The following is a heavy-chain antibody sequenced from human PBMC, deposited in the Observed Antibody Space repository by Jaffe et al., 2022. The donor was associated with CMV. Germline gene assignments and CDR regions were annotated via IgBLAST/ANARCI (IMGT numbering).Heavy chain of an antibody. D-gene: IGHD3-10*01. V-gene: IGHV4-34*01. CDR1: GGSFSGYY. J-gene: IGHJ4*02. CDR3: ARGGLIRTTYGYDY. Sequence: QVQLQQWGAGLLKPSETLSLTCAVYGGSFSGYYWSWIRQPPGKGLEWIGEINHSGSTNYNPSLKSRVTISVDTSKNQFSLKLSSVTAADTAVYYCARGGLIRTTYGYDYWGQGTLVTVSS. CDR2: INHSGST.